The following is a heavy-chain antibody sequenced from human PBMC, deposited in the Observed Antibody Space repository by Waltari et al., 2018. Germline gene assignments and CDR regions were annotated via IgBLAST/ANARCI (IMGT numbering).Heavy chain of an antibody. D-gene: IGHD3-3*01. CDR3: ARRFN. CDR2: IGSTGTI. J-gene: IGHJ4*02. CDR1: GFTFSDYE. Sequence: VQLVESGGGLVQPGGSLRLSCEASGFTFSDYEMNWVRQAPGKGLESIVYIGSTGTIYYADSVKGRFTISRDNIKNSLYLQMDSVRAEDTGIYYCARRFNWGQGALVTVSS. V-gene: IGHV3-48*03.